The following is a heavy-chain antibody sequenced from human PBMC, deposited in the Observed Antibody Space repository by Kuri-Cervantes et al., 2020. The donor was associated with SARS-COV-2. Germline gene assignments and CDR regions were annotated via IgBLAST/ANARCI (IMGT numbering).Heavy chain of an antibody. CDR2: IGPSGTTK. J-gene: IGHJ4*02. V-gene: IGHV3-11*04. D-gene: IGHD7-27*01. CDR1: GFIFSDYY. CDR3: ARDLRLGKSLDY. Sequence: GESLKISCTASGFIFSDYYMTWIRRAPGKGLEWVSNIGPSGTTKYYADSVKGRFTISRDNAKNSLYLQMSSLRAEDTAVYYCARDLRLGKSLDYWGQGTLVTDSS.